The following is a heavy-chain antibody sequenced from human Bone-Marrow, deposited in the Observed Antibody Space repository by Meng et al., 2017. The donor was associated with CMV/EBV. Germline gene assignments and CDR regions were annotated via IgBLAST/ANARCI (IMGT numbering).Heavy chain of an antibody. Sequence: ETLSLTCSASGFTFSNAWMSWVRQAPGKGLEWVGRIKSKTDGGTTDYAAPVKGRFTISRDDSKNTLYLQMNSLKTEDTAVYYCTTITIFGVVTPGYWGQGQLVNVSS. CDR1: GFTFSNAW. CDR3: TTITIFGVVTPGY. J-gene: IGHJ4*02. V-gene: IGHV3-15*01. CDR2: IKSKTDGGTT. D-gene: IGHD3-3*01.